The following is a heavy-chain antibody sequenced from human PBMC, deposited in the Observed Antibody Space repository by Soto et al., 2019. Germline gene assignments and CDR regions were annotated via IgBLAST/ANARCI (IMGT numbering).Heavy chain of an antibody. V-gene: IGHV3-23*01. J-gene: IGHJ4*02. D-gene: IGHD6-19*01. Sequence: PGGSLRLSCAASGFTFSSYAMSCDRQAPGKGLEWVSVISGSGGSTYYADSVKGRFTISRDNSKNTLYLQMNSLRAEDTAVYYCAKRGAGHYFDYWGQGTLVTVSS. CDR2: ISGSGGST. CDR3: AKRGAGHYFDY. CDR1: GFTFSSYA.